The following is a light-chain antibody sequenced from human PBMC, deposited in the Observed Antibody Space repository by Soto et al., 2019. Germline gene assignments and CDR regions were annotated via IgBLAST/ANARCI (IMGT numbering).Light chain of an antibody. CDR1: ETISSNY. J-gene: IGKJ2*01. CDR2: AAS. CDR3: QQSFDPPYT. V-gene: IGKV1-39*01. Sequence: DIQMTQSPSSLSASVGDRVSITCRASETISSNYLNWYQQKPGKAPKLLVYAASILHAGVPSRFTGSGFDTDFPPPISSLQPEDLAMYYCQQSFDPPYTFGQGTKVEI.